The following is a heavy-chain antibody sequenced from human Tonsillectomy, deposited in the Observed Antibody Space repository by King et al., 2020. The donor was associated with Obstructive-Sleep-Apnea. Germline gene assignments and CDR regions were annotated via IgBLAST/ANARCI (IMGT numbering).Heavy chain of an antibody. CDR3: TRVKRAVAAIWFVRYYGMDV. CDR2: IRSKALGGTT. D-gene: IGHD6-19*01. V-gene: IGHV3-49*03. J-gene: IGHJ6*02. CDR1: GFIFGDCA. Sequence: VQLVESGGGLVQPGRSLRLSCTASGFIFGDCAMSWFRQAPGKGLEWVGFIRSKALGGTTEYAASGEGRFTISRDDSKSIAYLEMNSLKTEDTAVYYCTRVKRAVAAIWFVRYYGMDVWGQGTTVTVSS.